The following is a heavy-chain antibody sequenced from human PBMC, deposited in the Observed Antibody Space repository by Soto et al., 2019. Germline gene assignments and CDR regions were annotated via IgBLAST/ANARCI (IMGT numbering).Heavy chain of an antibody. V-gene: IGHV1-8*01. J-gene: IGHJ3*02. CDR2: MNPNSGNT. CDR1: GYTFTSYD. CDR3: ARGKLYCISTSCYGNYDILTGPEGSDAFDI. Sequence: ASVKVSCKASGYTFTSYDINWVRQATGQGLEWMGWMNPNSGNTGYAQKFQGRVTMTRNTSISTAYMELSSLRSEDTAVYYCARGKLYCISTSCYGNYDILTGPEGSDAFDIWGQGTMVTVSS. D-gene: IGHD2-2*01.